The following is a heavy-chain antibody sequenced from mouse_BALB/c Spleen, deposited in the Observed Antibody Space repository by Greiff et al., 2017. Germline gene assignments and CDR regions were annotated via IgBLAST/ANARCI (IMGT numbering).Heavy chain of an antibody. Sequence: VKLVESGPGLVAPSQSLSITCTVSGFSLTDSGVSWIRQPPGKGLEWLGVIWGGGSTYYNSALKSRLSISKDNSKSQVFLKMNSLQTDDTAMYYCAKHGGCGYWYGDVWGAGTTVTVSS. CDR1: GFSLTDSG. V-gene: IGHV2-6-5*01. J-gene: IGHJ1*01. CDR3: AKHGGCGYWYGDV. CDR2: IWGGGST.